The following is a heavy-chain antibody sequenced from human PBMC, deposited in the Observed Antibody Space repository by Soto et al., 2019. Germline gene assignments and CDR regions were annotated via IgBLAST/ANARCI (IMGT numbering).Heavy chain of an antibody. CDR2: ISGSGGST. CDR1: GVTFSSYA. V-gene: IGHV3-23*01. J-gene: IGHJ4*02. D-gene: IGHD2-15*01. CDR3: AKDLPLGYCSGGSCYGGGYFDS. Sequence: XGSLRRACAASGVTFSSYAMSWVRQAPGKGLDWVSAISGSGGSTYYADSVKGRFTISRDNSKNTLYLQMNSLRAEDTAVHYCAKDLPLGYCSGGSCYGGGYFDSSGQGTLVTVSS.